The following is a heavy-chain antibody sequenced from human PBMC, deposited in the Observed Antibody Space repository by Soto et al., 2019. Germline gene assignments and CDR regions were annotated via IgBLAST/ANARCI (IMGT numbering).Heavy chain of an antibody. V-gene: IGHV1-18*01. Sequence: QVQLVQSGAEVKKPGASVKVSCKASGYTFASYAISWMRQAPGQGLEWMGWISAYNGNTNYAQKLQGRVTMTTDTATSTADMELRSLRSDDTAVYYCARDPPPPDYWGQGTLVTVSS. CDR1: GYTFASYA. CDR3: ARDPPPPDY. J-gene: IGHJ4*02. CDR2: ISAYNGNT.